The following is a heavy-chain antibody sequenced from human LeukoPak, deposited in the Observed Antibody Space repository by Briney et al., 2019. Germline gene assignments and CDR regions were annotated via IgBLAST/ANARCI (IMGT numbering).Heavy chain of an antibody. CDR2: INHSGST. J-gene: IGHJ4*02. CDR1: GGSFSGYY. D-gene: IGHD1-26*01. CDR3: ARDNYSGNDY. V-gene: IGHV4-34*01. Sequence: PSETLSLTCAVYGGSFSGYYWSWIRQPPGKGLEWIGEINHSGSTNYNPSLKSRVTMSVDTSKNQFSLKLSSVTAADTAVYYCARDNYSGNDYWGQGTLVTVSS.